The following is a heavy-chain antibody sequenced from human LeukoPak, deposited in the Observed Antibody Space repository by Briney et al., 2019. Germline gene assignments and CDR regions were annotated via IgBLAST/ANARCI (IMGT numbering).Heavy chain of an antibody. CDR1: GFTFTNAW. D-gene: IGHD6-13*01. J-gene: IGHJ6*03. CDR2: IREDGTEK. Sequence: GGSLRLSCAASGFTFTNAWMSWVRQAPGKGLEWVANIREDGTEKNYVDSVKGRFTISRDNAKNSLYLQMNSLRAEDTAVYYCARGINSSSWYSLRYYYMDVWGKGTTVTISS. CDR3: ARGINSSSWYSLRYYYMDV. V-gene: IGHV3-7*04.